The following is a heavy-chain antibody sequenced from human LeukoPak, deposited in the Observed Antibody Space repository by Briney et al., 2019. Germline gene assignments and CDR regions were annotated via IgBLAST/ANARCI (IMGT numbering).Heavy chain of an antibody. CDR3: AKSSVYGDYNPYYYYYYMDV. J-gene: IGHJ6*03. CDR2: ISGGGGST. V-gene: IGHV3-23*01. CDR1: GFTFSSYA. Sequence: GGSLRLSCAASGFTFSSYAVSWVRQAPGKGLEWVSAISGGGGSTDYADSVKGRFTISRDNSKNTLYLQMNSLRAEDTAVYYCAKSSVYGDYNPYYYYYYMDVWGKRTTVTVSS. D-gene: IGHD4-17*01.